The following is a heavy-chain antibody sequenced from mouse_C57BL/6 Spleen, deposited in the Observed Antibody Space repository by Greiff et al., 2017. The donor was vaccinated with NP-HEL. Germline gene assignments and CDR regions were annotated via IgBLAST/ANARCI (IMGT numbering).Heavy chain of an antibody. CDR2: ISYDGSN. Sequence: EVHLVESGPGLVKPSQSLSLTCSVTGYSITSGYYWNWIRQFPGNNLEWMGYISYDGSNNYNPSLKNRISITRDTSKNQFFLKLNSVTTEDTATYYCASCGLGDEAYFDVWGTGTTVTVSS. CDR1: GYSITSGYY. J-gene: IGHJ1*03. V-gene: IGHV3-6*01. CDR3: ASCGLGDEAYFDV. D-gene: IGHD1-1*02.